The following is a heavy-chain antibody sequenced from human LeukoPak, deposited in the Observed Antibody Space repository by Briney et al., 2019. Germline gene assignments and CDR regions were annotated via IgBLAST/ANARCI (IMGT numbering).Heavy chain of an antibody. CDR2: INHSGST. J-gene: IGHJ4*01. D-gene: IGHD3-22*01. V-gene: IGHV4-34*01. Sequence: PSETLSLTCTVSGGSISSYYWSWIRQPPGKGLEWIGEINHSGSTNYNPSLKSRVTMPVDTFKNQFSLTLSSVTAADTAVYYCARVQDFETRGYYLGYWGHGTLVTVSS. CDR3: ARVQDFETRGYYLGY. CDR1: GGSISSYY.